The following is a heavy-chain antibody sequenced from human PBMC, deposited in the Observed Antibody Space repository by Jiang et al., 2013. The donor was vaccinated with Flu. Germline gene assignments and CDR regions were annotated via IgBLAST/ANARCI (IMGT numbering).Heavy chain of an antibody. Sequence: GAEVKKPGASVKVSCKASGYTFTSYYMHWVRQAPGQGLEWMGIINPSGGSTSYAQKFQGRVTMTRDTSTSTVYMELSSLRSEDTAVYYCARVATTTGYYYDSSGYDTAYAFDIWGQGTMVTISS. CDR2: INPSGGST. J-gene: IGHJ3*02. CDR3: ARVATTTGYYYDSSGYDTAYAFDI. D-gene: IGHD3-22*01. V-gene: IGHV1-46*01. CDR1: GYTFTSYY.